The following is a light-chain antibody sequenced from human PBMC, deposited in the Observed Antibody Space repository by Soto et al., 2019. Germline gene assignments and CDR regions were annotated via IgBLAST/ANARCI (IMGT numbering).Light chain of an antibody. CDR1: QSVSNS. CDR2: DAS. Sequence: DIQMTQSPSTLSASVGDRVTITCRASQSVSNSLAWYQQKPGKAPKLLIYDASSLQIGVPSRFSGSGSGTEFTLIISSLQPDDFATYYCQQYNTYPLTFGGGTKVDIK. CDR3: QQYNTYPLT. V-gene: IGKV1-5*01. J-gene: IGKJ4*01.